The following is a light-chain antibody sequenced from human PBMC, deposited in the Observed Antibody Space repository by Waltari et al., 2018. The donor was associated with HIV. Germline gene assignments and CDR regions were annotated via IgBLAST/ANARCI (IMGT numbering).Light chain of an antibody. J-gene: IGLJ2*01. CDR2: RND. CDR1: TSNIGSNY. V-gene: IGLV1-47*01. Sequence: SVLTQPPQASGTPGQRGTISCSGSTSNIGSNYVVLYQHHPGTAPKLLIHRNDQRPSGVPDRFSASTSGTSASLAISGLRSEDEADYDCVAWDDSLRGVLFGGGTKVAVL. CDR3: VAWDDSLRGVL.